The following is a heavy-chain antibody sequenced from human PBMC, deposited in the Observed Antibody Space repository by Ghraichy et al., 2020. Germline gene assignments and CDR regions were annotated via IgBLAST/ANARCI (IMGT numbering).Heavy chain of an antibody. CDR2: IIPIFGTA. J-gene: IGHJ6*02. CDR1: GGTFSSYA. V-gene: IGHV1-69*13. Sequence: SVKVSCKASGGTFSSYAISWVRQAPGQGLEWMGGIIPIFGTANYAQKFQGRVTITADESTSTAYMELSSLRSEDTAVYYCASVAAVGYYYYYGMDVWGQGTTVTVSS. D-gene: IGHD6-13*01. CDR3: ASVAAVGYYYYYGMDV.